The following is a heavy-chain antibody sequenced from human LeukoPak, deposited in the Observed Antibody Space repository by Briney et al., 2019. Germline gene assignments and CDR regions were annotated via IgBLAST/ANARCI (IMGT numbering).Heavy chain of an antibody. CDR2: IYYSGST. Sequence: SETLSLTCTVSGGSISSSSYYWGWIRQPPGKGLEWIGSIYYSGSTYYNPSLKSRVTISVDTSKNQFSLKLSSVTAADTAVYYCARAPYCSGGSCYGLRNWFDPWGQGTLVTVSS. D-gene: IGHD2-15*01. J-gene: IGHJ5*02. CDR1: GGSISSSSYY. V-gene: IGHV4-39*07. CDR3: ARAPYCSGGSCYGLRNWFDP.